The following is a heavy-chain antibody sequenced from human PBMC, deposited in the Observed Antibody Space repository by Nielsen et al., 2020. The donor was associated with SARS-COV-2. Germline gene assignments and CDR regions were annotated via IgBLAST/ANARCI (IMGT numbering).Heavy chain of an antibody. CDR2: ISSSSRYT. CDR1: GFTFSDYY. Sequence: GGSLRLSCAASGFTFSDYYMSWIRQAPGKGLEWVSYISSSSRYTNYAESVKGRFTISRDNAKKSVYLQMNSLRAEDTAVYYCAREGWFGELFALKYGMDVWGQGTTVTVSS. D-gene: IGHD3-10*01. J-gene: IGHJ6*02. V-gene: IGHV3-11*06. CDR3: AREGWFGELFALKYGMDV.